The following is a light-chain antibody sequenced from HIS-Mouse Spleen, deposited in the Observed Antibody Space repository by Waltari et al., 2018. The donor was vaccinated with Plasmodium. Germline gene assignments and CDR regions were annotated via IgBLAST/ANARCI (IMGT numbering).Light chain of an antibody. CDR1: SSHVGGYNY. J-gene: IGLJ1*01. CDR2: DVS. CDR3: SSYTSSSTLNYV. Sequence: LTQPASVSGSSGQSITIPCTGTSSHVGGYNYVSWYQQHPGKAPKLMIYDVSNRPSGVSNRFSGSKSGNTASLTISGLQAEDEADYYCSSYTSSSTLNYVFGTGTKVTVL. V-gene: IGLV2-14*03.